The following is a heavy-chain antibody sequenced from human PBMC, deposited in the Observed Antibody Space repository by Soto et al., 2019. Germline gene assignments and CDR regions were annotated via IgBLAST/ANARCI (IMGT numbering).Heavy chain of an antibody. CDR1: GGTFSSYA. V-gene: IGHV1-69*01. J-gene: IGHJ4*02. D-gene: IGHD3-9*01. Sequence: QVQLVQSGAEVKKPGSSVKVSCKASGGTFSSYAISWVRQAPGQGLEWMGGIIPIFGTANYAQKFKGRVTITADESTSTAYMERSSLRSEDTAVYYCARDNRGYDILTGYYKGRYFDYWGQGTLVTVSS. CDR3: ARDNRGYDILTGYYKGRYFDY. CDR2: IIPIFGTA.